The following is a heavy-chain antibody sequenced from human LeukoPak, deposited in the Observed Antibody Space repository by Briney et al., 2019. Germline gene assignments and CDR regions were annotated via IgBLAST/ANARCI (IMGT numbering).Heavy chain of an antibody. Sequence: GGSLRLSCAASGFTFSSYSMNWVRQAPGKGLEWVSSISSSSSYIYYAASVKGRFTISRDNAKNSLYLQMNSLRAEDTAVYYCAALDSSGYYFPGAFDIWGQGTMVTVSS. J-gene: IGHJ3*02. CDR1: GFTFSSYS. D-gene: IGHD3-22*01. CDR2: ISSSSSYI. V-gene: IGHV3-21*01. CDR3: AALDSSGYYFPGAFDI.